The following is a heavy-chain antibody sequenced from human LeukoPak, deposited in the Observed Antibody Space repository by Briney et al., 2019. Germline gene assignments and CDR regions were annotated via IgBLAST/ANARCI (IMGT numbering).Heavy chain of an antibody. CDR2: IYSGGST. CDR1: GFTVSSNY. D-gene: IGHD3-22*01. CDR3: ARDHKAYYYDSSGYYLDY. Sequence: GGSLRLSCAASGFTVSSNYMSWARQAPGKGLEWVSVIYSGGSTYYADSVKGRFTISRDNSKNTLYLQMNSLRAEDTAVYYCARDHKAYYYDSSGYYLDYWGQGTLVTVSS. V-gene: IGHV3-53*01. J-gene: IGHJ4*02.